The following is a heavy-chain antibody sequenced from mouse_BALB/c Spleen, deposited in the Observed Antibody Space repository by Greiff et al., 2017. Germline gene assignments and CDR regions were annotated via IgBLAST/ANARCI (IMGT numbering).Heavy chain of an antibody. D-gene: IGHD2-4*01. V-gene: IGHV3-6*02. CDR1: GYSITSGYY. J-gene: IGHJ3*01. Sequence: DVKLQESGPGLVKPSQSLSLTCSVTGYSITSGYYWNWIRQFPGNKLEWMGYISYDGSNNYNPSLKNRISITRDTSKNQFFLKLNSVTTEDTATYYCARDYDYGAPFAYWGQGTLVTVSA. CDR3: ARDYDYGAPFAY. CDR2: ISYDGSN.